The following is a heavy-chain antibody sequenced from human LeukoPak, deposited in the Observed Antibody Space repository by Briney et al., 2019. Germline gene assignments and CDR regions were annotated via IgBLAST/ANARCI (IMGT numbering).Heavy chain of an antibody. CDR3: ARGYHPSGWFDY. V-gene: IGHV4-30-4*01. CDR2: IYHSGSTYYSGST. Sequence: PSQTLSLTCSVSGGSISSGDYFWRWIRQPPGKGLEWIGYIYHSGSTYYSGSTYYNPSLKSRVTISVDTSKNQFSLKLSSVTAADTAVYYCARGYHPSGWFDYWGQGTLVTVSS. J-gene: IGHJ4*02. D-gene: IGHD6-19*01. CDR1: GGSISSGDYF.